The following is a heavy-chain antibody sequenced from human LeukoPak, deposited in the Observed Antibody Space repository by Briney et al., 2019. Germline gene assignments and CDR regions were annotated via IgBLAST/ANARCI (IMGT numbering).Heavy chain of an antibody. Sequence: SQTLSLTCAISGDSVSSNSAAWNWIRQSPSRGLEWLGRTYYRSKWYNDYAVSVKSRITINPDTSKNQLSLQLNSVTPEDTAVYYCARSEATEAVVVVAAITWFDPWGQGTLVTVSS. D-gene: IGHD2-15*01. V-gene: IGHV6-1*01. J-gene: IGHJ5*02. CDR2: TYYRSKWYN. CDR3: ARSEATEAVVVVAAITWFDP. CDR1: GDSVSSNSAA.